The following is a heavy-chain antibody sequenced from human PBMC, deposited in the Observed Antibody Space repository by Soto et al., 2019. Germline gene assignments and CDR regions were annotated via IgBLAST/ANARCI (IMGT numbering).Heavy chain of an antibody. CDR2: ISGSGGST. J-gene: IGHJ4*02. CDR3: AKEAAYYYDSSGYYPFGY. V-gene: IGHV3-23*01. D-gene: IGHD3-22*01. Sequence: PGGSLRLSCAASGFTVSSYAMSWVRQAPGKGLEWVSAISGSGGSTYYADSVKGRFTISRDNSKNTLYLQMNSLRAEDTAVYYCAKEAAYYYDSSGYYPFGYWGQGTLVTVSS. CDR1: GFTVSSYA.